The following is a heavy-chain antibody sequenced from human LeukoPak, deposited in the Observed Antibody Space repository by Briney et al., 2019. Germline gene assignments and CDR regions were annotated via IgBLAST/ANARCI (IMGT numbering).Heavy chain of an antibody. J-gene: IGHJ3*02. Sequence: PGGSLRLSCAASGFTFSSYSMNCGREAPGKGLEWGSSISSRSSYIYYADSVKGRFTISRDNAKNTLYLQMNSLRAESTYGYPWARGKIYYYESSGPKDAFDIWGQGTMVTVSS. CDR3: ARGKIYYYESSGPKDAFDI. V-gene: IGHV3-21*03. D-gene: IGHD3-22*01. CDR2: ISSRSSYI. CDR1: GFTFSSYS.